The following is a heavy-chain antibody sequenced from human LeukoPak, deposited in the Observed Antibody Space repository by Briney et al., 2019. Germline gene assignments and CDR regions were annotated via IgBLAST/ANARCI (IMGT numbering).Heavy chain of an antibody. D-gene: IGHD5-12*01. CDR2: INPNSGVT. CDR1: GYTFSGFY. Sequence: AASVKVSFTASGYTFSGFYIHWVRQAPGQGLEWMGWINPNSGVTNYAQKLQGRVTITRDTSIDTAYMQLSRLRSDDTAVYYCAKDRYGDYEAPFHYYMDAWGRGTTVTVSS. V-gene: IGHV1-2*02. J-gene: IGHJ6*03. CDR3: AKDRYGDYEAPFHYYMDA.